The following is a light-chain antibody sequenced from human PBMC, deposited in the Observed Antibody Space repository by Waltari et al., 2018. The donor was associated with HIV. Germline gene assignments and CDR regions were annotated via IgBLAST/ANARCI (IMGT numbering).Light chain of an antibody. CDR2: WAS. J-gene: IGKJ2*01. CDR3: QQYLHTPYT. Sequence: DIVMTQSPDSLAVSLGERATINCKSSQSILYTSYQSDNKTSLAWYQQQSGQPPNLLMYWASTRESGVPDRFSGSGSATDFTLIISSLQAEDVAVYYCQQYLHTPYTFGQGTRLEIK. V-gene: IGKV4-1*01. CDR1: QSILYTSYQSDNKTS.